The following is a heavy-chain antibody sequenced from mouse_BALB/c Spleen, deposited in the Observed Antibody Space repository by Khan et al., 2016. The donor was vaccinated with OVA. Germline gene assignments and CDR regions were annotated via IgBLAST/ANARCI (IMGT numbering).Heavy chain of an antibody. CDR1: GYTFTNYG. V-gene: IGHV9-3-1*01. CDR2: INTYTGEP. D-gene: IGHD2-10*01. Sequence: QIQLVQSGPELKKPGETVKISCKTSGYTFTNYGMNWVKQAPGKGLKWMGWINTYTGEPTYADDFKGRFAFSLETSASTAYLQINNLKTEDTATNFCARTPYFSDVMVYWGQGTSVTVSS. J-gene: IGHJ4*01. CDR3: ARTPYFSDVMVY.